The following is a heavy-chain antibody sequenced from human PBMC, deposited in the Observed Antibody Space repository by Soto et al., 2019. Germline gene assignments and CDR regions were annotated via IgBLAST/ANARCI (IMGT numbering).Heavy chain of an antibody. V-gene: IGHV3-30*18. CDR1: GFTFNTYG. CDR3: AKGYEISPPIASGWYSNYYYGMDV. J-gene: IGHJ6*02. CDR2: ISYDGSDK. D-gene: IGHD6-19*01. Sequence: RLSCAASGFTFNTYGMHWVRQAPVKGLEWVAVISYDGSDKWYADSVKGRFTISRDNSKNTLYLQMNSLRGEDTAVYYCAKGYEISPPIASGWYSNYYYGMDVWGQGTTVTVSS.